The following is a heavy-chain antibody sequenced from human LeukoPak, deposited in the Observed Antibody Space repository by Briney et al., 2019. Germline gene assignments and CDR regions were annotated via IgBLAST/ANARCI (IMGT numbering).Heavy chain of an antibody. D-gene: IGHD2-2*01. CDR2: INSDGSST. CDR1: GFTFSSYW. Sequence: GGSLRLSCAASGFTFSSYWMHWVRQVPGKGLVWVSRINSDGSSTSYADSVKGRFTISRDNAKNTLYVQMNGLRAEDTAVYYCSTSSGHAFDIWGRGTMVTVSS. V-gene: IGHV3-74*01. J-gene: IGHJ3*02. CDR3: STSSGHAFDI.